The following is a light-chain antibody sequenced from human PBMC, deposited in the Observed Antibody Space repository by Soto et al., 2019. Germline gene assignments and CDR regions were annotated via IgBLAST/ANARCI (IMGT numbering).Light chain of an antibody. Sequence: EIVLTQSPGTLSLSPGERATLSCRASQSVSGSYLAWYQQKPGQAPRLLIYGASSGATGIPDRFSGSGSGTDFTLTISRLEPEDFAVYYCQQYGSSPPWTFGQGTKVDIK. V-gene: IGKV3-20*01. CDR2: GAS. CDR3: QQYGSSPPWT. CDR1: QSVSGSY. J-gene: IGKJ1*01.